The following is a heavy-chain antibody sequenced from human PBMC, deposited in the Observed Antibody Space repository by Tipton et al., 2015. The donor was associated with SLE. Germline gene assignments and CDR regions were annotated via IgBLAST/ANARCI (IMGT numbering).Heavy chain of an antibody. CDR1: GGSFSPDY. CDR3: ARSQWVRFPPNFFSSSMDV. J-gene: IGHJ6*03. D-gene: IGHD5-12*01. V-gene: IGHV4-34*01. Sequence: GLVKPSETLSLTCAVYGGSFSPDYWSWIRQPPGKGLEWIGEINHSGSTNYNPSLKSRVIISIDTSKNQFSLELNSVTAADTAVYYCARSQWVRFPPNFFSSSMDVWGKGTTVTVSS. CDR2: INHSGST.